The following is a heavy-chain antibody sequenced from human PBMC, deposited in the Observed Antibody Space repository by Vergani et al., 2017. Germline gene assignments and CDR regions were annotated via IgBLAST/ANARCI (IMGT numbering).Heavy chain of an antibody. V-gene: IGHV1-24*01. CDR3: ARVGMLRYTPKYFDL. CDR1: GYTLTELS. Sequence: QVQLVQSGAEVKKPGASVKVSCKVSGYTLTELSMHWVRQAPGKGLEWMGGFDPEDGETIYAQKFQGRVTMTTDTSTSTAYMELRSLRSDDTAVYYCARVGMLRYTPKYFDLWGRGTLVTVSS. CDR2: FDPEDGET. J-gene: IGHJ2*01. D-gene: IGHD2-8*01.